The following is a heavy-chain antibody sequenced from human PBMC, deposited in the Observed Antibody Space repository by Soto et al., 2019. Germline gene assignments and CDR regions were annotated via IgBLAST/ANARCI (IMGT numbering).Heavy chain of an antibody. D-gene: IGHD3-10*01. Sequence: EVQLVESGGGLVKPGGSLRVSCAASGFSFTSYTMNWVRQAPGKGLEWVASISAGGRSIYYADSLKGRSTVSRDNAKSSLYLQMNSLRAEDTVVYHCARSTPGNPFDIWGQGTMVTVSS. CDR3: ARSTPGNPFDI. CDR1: GFSFTSYT. V-gene: IGHV3-21*01. J-gene: IGHJ3*02. CDR2: ISAGGRSI.